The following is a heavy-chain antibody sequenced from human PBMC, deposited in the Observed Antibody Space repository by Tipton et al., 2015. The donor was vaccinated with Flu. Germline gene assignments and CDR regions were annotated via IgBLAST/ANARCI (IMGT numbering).Heavy chain of an antibody. Sequence: TLSLTCSVSGESMGINYYWGWIRQPPGKGLEWIGNMHHTGTTYYNPSLRSRVSIIRDRSKNHFSLKLTFVTAADTAVYYCARRDYSNYVSVPKNWFDSWGQGILVTVSS. CDR3: ARRDYSNYVSVPKNWFDS. CDR2: MHHTGTT. J-gene: IGHJ5*01. D-gene: IGHD4-11*01. CDR1: GESMGINYY. V-gene: IGHV4-38-2*01.